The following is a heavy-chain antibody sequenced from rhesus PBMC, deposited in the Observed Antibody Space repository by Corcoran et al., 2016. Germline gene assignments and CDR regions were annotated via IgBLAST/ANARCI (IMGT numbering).Heavy chain of an antibody. CDR2: VYWDDDK. D-gene: IGHD6S26*01. V-gene: IGHV2-174*01. J-gene: IGHJ1*01. CDR1: GFSISTSGMG. Sequence: QVTLKESGPALVKPTQTLTLTCTFTGFSISTSGMGVGWIRQPPGKALEWLALVYWDDDKYYSSSLKRRLTIAKDTSKTQVVLTMTNMDPVDTATSYCARVRGYSSGWSLGYFEFWGQGALVTVSS. CDR3: ARVRGYSSGWSLGYFEF.